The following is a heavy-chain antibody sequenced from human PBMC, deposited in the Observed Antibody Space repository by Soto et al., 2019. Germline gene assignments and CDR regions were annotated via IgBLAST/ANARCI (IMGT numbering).Heavy chain of an antibody. D-gene: IGHD2-2*01. CDR3: ETAGTSSHDPWFDP. CDR2: IYYSGST. V-gene: IGHV4-59*01. J-gene: IGHJ5*02. CDR1: GGSISSYY. Sequence: SETLSLTCTVSGGSISSYYWSWIRQPPGKGLEWIGYIYYSGSTNYNHSLKSRVTISVDTSKNQFSLKLSSVTAADTAVYYCETAGTSSHDPWFDPWGQGTLVTVSS.